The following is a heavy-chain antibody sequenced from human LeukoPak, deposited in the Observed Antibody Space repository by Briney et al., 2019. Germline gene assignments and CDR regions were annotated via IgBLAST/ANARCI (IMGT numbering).Heavy chain of an antibody. CDR1: GVSISPYY. CDR3: GRHRHDRSGSFDY. Sequence: SETLSLTCTVSGVSISPYYWSWIRQAPGKGLEWIGYISYSGSANYNPSLKSRVGRSVDTSKNQFSLKLSSVTAADTAVYYCGRHRHDRSGSFDYWGQGTLVTVSS. CDR2: ISYSGSA. J-gene: IGHJ4*02. V-gene: IGHV4-59*08. D-gene: IGHD3-10*01.